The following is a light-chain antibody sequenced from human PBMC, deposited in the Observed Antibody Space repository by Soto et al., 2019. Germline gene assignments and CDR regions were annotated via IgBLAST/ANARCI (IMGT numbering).Light chain of an antibody. CDR3: QQYDNRPPTIT. Sequence: VLTQSPATLSVSPGERATLSCKSSQAVRTDLAWYQQKPGQAPRLLTFGISTRATGVAARFSGGGSGTEFTLTINNLQSEDFATYYCQQYDNRPPTITFGPGTKVDMK. J-gene: IGKJ3*01. CDR1: QAVRTD. V-gene: IGKV3-15*01. CDR2: GIS.